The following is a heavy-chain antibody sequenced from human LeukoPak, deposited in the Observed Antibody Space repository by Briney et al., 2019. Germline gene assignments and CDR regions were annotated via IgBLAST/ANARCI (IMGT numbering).Heavy chain of an antibody. D-gene: IGHD3-22*01. V-gene: IGHV1-69-2*01. J-gene: IGHJ4*02. CDR3: ATIDYYDSSGLDY. Sequence: ASVKVSCKVSGYTLTDYYMHWVQQAPGKGLEWMGLVDPEDGETIYAEKFQGRVTITADTSTDTAYMELSSLRSEDTAVYYCATIDYYDSSGLDYWGQGTLVTVSS. CDR2: VDPEDGET. CDR1: GYTLTDYY.